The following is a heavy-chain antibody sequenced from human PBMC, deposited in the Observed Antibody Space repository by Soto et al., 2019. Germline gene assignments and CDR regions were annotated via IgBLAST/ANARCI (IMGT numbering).Heavy chain of an antibody. CDR2: IYHSGST. Sequence: SETLSLTCAVSGGSISSSNWWSWVRQPPGKGLEWIGEIYHSGSTNYNPSLKSRVTISVDKSKNQFSLKLSSVTAADTAVYYCAREDYDILTGYLIYGMDVWGQGTTVT. CDR1: GGSISSSNW. V-gene: IGHV4-4*02. J-gene: IGHJ6*02. D-gene: IGHD3-9*01. CDR3: AREDYDILTGYLIYGMDV.